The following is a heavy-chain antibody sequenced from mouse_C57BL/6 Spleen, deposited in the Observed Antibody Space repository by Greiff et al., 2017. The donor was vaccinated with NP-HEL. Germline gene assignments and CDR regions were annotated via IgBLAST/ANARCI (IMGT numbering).Heavy chain of an antibody. D-gene: IGHD1-1*01. V-gene: IGHV5-17*01. Sequence: EVHLVESGGGLVKPGGSLKLSCAASGFTFSDYGMHWVRQAPEKGLEWVAYISSGSSTIYYADTVKGRVTITRDNAKNTLFLQMTSLRSEDTAMYYCAKEGRLFLRSLDYWGQGTTLTVSS. CDR2: ISSGSSTI. CDR3: AKEGRLFLRSLDY. CDR1: GFTFSDYG. J-gene: IGHJ2*01.